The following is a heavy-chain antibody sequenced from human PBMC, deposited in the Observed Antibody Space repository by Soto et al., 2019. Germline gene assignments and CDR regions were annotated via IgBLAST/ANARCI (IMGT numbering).Heavy chain of an antibody. CDR1: GGTFSSCA. D-gene: IGHD6-13*01. V-gene: IGHV1-69*06. CDR3: ARESTRPQQLVLGYGMDV. CDR2: IIPIFGTA. J-gene: IGHJ6*02. Sequence: SVKVSSKDSGGTFSSCAINWVRQAPGQGLEWMGGIIPIFGTANYAQKFQGRVTITADKSTSTAYMELSSLRSEDTAVYYCARESTRPQQLVLGYGMDVWGQGTTVTVSS.